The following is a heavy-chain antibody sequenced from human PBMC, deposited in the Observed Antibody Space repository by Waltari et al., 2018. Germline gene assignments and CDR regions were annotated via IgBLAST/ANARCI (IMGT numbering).Heavy chain of an antibody. CDR2: INPNSGGT. Sequence: QVQLVQSGAEVKKPGASAKVSCKASGYTFTGYYMHWVRPAPAQGLEWMGWINPNSGGTNYAQKFQGRVTMTRDTSISTAYMELSRLRSDDTAVYYCARPPLGYCSGGSCFEPYYYYGMDVWGQGTTVTVSS. D-gene: IGHD2-15*01. V-gene: IGHV1-2*02. CDR1: GYTFTGYY. J-gene: IGHJ6*02. CDR3: ARPPLGYCSGGSCFEPYYYYGMDV.